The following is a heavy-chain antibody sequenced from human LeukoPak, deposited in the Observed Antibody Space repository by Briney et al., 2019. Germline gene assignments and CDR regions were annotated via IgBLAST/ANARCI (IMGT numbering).Heavy chain of an antibody. Sequence: PGGSLRLSYASSGFTFSSYGMHWVRQAPGKGLEWVTFIPYDGSNKYYADSAKGRFTISRDNSKNPLYVQMNSLRAEDTAVYYCAKGGRYYDFWSGLNFDYWGQGTLVTVSS. V-gene: IGHV3-30*02. CDR2: IPYDGSNK. CDR1: GFTFSSYG. J-gene: IGHJ4*02. CDR3: AKGGRYYDFWSGLNFDY. D-gene: IGHD3-3*01.